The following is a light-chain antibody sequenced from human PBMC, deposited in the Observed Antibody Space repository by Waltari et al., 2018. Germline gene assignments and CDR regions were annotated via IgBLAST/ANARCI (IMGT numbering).Light chain of an antibody. CDR1: QSISSNY. Sequence: EIVLTQSPGTLLLSPGERATLSCRASQSISSNYLAWYQQKPGQAPRILIYGASSRATGIPDRFSGSGSGTDFILTISSLESEDFAVYYCQQYEGSPLTFGQGTKVEIK. V-gene: IGKV3-20*01. CDR3: QQYEGSPLT. CDR2: GAS. J-gene: IGKJ1*01.